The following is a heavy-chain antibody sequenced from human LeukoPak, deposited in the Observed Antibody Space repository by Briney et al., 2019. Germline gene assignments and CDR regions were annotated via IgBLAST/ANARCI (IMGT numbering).Heavy chain of an antibody. V-gene: IGHV3-21*01. CDR3: ARGIVVVNSHAFDI. Sequence: GGSLRLSCAASGFTFSSYSMNWVRQAPGKGLEWVSSISSSSSYIYYADSVKGRFTISRDNAKNSLYLQMNSLRAEDTAVYYCARGIVVVNSHAFDIWGQGTMVTVSS. D-gene: IGHD2-21*01. CDR2: ISSSSSYI. J-gene: IGHJ3*02. CDR1: GFTFSSYS.